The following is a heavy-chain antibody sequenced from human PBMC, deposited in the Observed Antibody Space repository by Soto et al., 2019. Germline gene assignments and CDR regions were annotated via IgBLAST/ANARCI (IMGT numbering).Heavy chain of an antibody. CDR2: ISAYNGNT. Sequence: APVKLSCKASGYTFTSYRISWVRQAPEQGLEWMGWISAYNGNTNYAQKLQGRVTMTTDTSTSTAYMELRSLRSDDTAVYYCARDPEQLGYYYGMDVWGQGTTVTVSS. CDR3: ARDPEQLGYYYGMDV. D-gene: IGHD6-13*01. CDR1: GYTFTSYR. V-gene: IGHV1-18*01. J-gene: IGHJ6*02.